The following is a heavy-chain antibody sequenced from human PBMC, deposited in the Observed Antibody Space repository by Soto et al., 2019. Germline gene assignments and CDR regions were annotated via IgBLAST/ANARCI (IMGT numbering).Heavy chain of an antibody. CDR2: IYWDDDK. CDR1: GFSLSTTGAG. D-gene: IGHD6-19*01. J-gene: IGHJ3*02. V-gene: IGHV2-5*02. CDR3: AHRRLGFDI. Sequence: QITLKESGPSLVNPPQTLTLTCTFSGFSLSTTGAGVGWICQLPGKALEWLALIYWDDDKRYRPSLKSRLTPPKATCNSRVVLTFTNTDPVDSATYYCAHRRLGFDIWGQGTMVTVSS.